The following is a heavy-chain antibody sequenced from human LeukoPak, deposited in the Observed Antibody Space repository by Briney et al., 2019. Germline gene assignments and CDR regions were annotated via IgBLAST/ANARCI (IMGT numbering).Heavy chain of an antibody. J-gene: IGHJ4*02. CDR1: GDSVSSKSAT. Sequence: SQTLSLTCAISGDSVSSKSATWNWIRQSPSRGLEWLGRTYSRSKWFNDYAVSVKSRISINPDTSKNQFSLHLTSVTPDDTAVYFCARGTGSLDYWGQGTLVTVSS. D-gene: IGHD1-26*01. V-gene: IGHV6-1*01. CDR3: ARGTGSLDY. CDR2: TYSRSKWFN.